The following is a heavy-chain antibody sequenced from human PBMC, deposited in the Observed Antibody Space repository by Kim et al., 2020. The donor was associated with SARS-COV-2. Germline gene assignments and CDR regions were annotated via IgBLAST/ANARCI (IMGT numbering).Heavy chain of an antibody. J-gene: IGHJ3*02. CDR3: ARESLLRFFSTFDI. V-gene: IGHV4-61*01. D-gene: IGHD3-3*01. CDR2: IYYSGST. CDR1: GGSVSSGSYY. Sequence: SETLSLTCTVSGGSVSSGSYYWSWIRQPPGKGLEWIGYIYYSGSTNYNPSLKSRVTISVDTSKNQFSLKLSSVTAADTAVYYCARESLLRFFSTFDIWGRGTMVTVFS.